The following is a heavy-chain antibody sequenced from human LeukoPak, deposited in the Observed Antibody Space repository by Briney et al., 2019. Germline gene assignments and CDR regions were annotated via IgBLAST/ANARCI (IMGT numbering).Heavy chain of an antibody. CDR1: GYSISSGYY. D-gene: IGHD5-24*01. Sequence: NPSETLSLTCTVSGYSISSGYYWGWIRQPPGKGLEWIGSIYHSGSTYYNPSLKSRVTISVDTSKNQFSLKLSSVTAADTAVYYCARGGVEMATINGIAFDIWGQGTMVTVSS. J-gene: IGHJ3*02. V-gene: IGHV4-38-2*02. CDR2: IYHSGST. CDR3: ARGGVEMATINGIAFDI.